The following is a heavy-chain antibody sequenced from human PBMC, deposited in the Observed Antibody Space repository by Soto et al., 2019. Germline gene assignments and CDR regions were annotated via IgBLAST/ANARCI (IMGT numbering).Heavy chain of an antibody. CDR3: ARPRAEYSSSSGTHYFDY. D-gene: IGHD6-6*01. CDR2: IYYSGLT. Sequence: SENLSLTSTVPGGSISSSIYYWGWIRQPPGKGLEEIGRIYYSGLTYYNPSLKSRVTISVDTSKNQFSLKLSSVTAADTAVYYCARPRAEYSSSSGTHYFDYWGQGTLATVSS. J-gene: IGHJ4*02. V-gene: IGHV4-39*01. CDR1: GGSISSSIYY.